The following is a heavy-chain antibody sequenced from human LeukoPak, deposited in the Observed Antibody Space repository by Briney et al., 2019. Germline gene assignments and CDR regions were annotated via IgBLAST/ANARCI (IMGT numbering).Heavy chain of an antibody. J-gene: IGHJ4*02. D-gene: IGHD6-13*01. CDR2: ISSSSSYI. Sequence: PGGSLRLSCAASGFTFSSYSMNWVRQAPGKGLEWVSSISSSSSYIYYADSVKGRFTISRDNAKNSLYLQMNSLRAEDTAVYYCARGPPWGSSSWSPYFDYWGQGTLVTVSS. V-gene: IGHV3-21*01. CDR1: GFTFSSYS. CDR3: ARGPPWGSSSWSPYFDY.